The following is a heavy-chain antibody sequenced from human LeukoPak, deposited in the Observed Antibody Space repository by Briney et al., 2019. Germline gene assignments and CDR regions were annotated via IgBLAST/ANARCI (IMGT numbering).Heavy chain of an antibody. CDR2: INHSGST. Sequence: SETLSLTCAVYGGSFSGYYWSWIRQPPGKGLEWIGEINHSGSTNYNPSLKSRVTMSVDTSKNQFSLKLSSVTAADTAVYYCARGLVHSYDYGGRDYWGQGTLVTVSS. CDR1: GGSFSGYY. J-gene: IGHJ4*02. V-gene: IGHV4-34*01. D-gene: IGHD4-23*01. CDR3: ARGLVHSYDYGGRDY.